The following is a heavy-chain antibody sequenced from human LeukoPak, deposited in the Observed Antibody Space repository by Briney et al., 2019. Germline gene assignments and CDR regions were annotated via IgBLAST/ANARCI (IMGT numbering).Heavy chain of an antibody. CDR3: VKTASSGFFYHFDS. CDR1: GFTFSSYA. J-gene: IGHJ4*02. Sequence: TGGSLRLSCAASGFTFSSYAMSWVRQAPGKGLEWVSAISVSGTPTYFADSVKGRFTISRDNFKNTLYLQMNSLRAEDTAIYYCVKTASSGFFYHFDSWGQGTLVIVSS. D-gene: IGHD3-22*01. V-gene: IGHV3-23*01. CDR2: ISVSGTPT.